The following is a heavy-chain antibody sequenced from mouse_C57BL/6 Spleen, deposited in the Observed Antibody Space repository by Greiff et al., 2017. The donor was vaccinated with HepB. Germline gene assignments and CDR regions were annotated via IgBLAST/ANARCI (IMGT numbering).Heavy chain of an antibody. CDR2: IYPRSGNT. CDR3: ARSGTYYSNFFYAMDY. J-gene: IGHJ4*01. CDR1: GYTFTSYG. D-gene: IGHD2-5*01. V-gene: IGHV1-81*01. Sequence: QVHVKQSGAELARPGASVKLSCKASGYTFTSYGISWVKQRTGQGLEWIGEIYPRSGNTYYNEKFKGKATLTADKSSSTAYMELRSLTSEDSAVYFCARSGTYYSNFFYAMDYWGQGTSVTVSS.